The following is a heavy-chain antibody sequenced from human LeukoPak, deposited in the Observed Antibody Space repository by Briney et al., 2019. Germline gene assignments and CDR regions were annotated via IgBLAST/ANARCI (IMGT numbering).Heavy chain of an antibody. Sequence: GASVKVSCKASGGTFSSYAISWVRQALGQGLEWMGGIIPIFGTANYAQKFQGRVTITADESTSTAYMELSSLRSEDTAVYYCARGSIGYCSGGSCYSGHYWGQGTLVTVSS. J-gene: IGHJ4*02. V-gene: IGHV1-69*13. D-gene: IGHD2-15*01. CDR1: GGTFSSYA. CDR2: IIPIFGTA. CDR3: ARGSIGYCSGGSCYSGHY.